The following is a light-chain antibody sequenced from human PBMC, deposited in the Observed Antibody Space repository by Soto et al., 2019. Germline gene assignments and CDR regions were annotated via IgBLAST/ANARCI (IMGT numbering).Light chain of an antibody. Sequence: DIQLTQSPSFLSASVGDRVTITCRASQGISSYLAWYQQKPGKAPKLLIYAASTLQSGVPSRFSVSGSGTEFTLTISSLQPEDFATYYCQPLNSYPQITFGQGTRLEMK. V-gene: IGKV1-9*01. CDR3: QPLNSYPQIT. J-gene: IGKJ5*01. CDR2: AAS. CDR1: QGISSY.